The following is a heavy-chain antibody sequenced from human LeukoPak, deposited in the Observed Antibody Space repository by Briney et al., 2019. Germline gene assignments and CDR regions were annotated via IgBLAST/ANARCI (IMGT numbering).Heavy chain of an antibody. CDR3: ARRGSLIRYCRWRACAFDI. CDR1: GSGCTSYS. CDR2: LNSNSGNT. V-gene: IGHV1-8*01. D-gene: IGHD3-10*01. Sequence: ASVTLSLTGSGSGCTSYSISWDWHCTGQGLERVRGLNSNSGNTGYAQTSQSRVTMTRNTSTSTAYMEMSSLRSEDTAVYYCARRGSLIRYCRWRACAFDIWGQGTMVTVSS. J-gene: IGHJ3*02.